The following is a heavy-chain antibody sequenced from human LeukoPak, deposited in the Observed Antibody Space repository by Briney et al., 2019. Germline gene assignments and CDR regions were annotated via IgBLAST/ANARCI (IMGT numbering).Heavy chain of an antibody. V-gene: IGHV4-34*01. CDR1: GGSISGYY. Sequence: SETLSLTCTVSGGSISGYYWSWIRQPPGKGLEWIGEINHSGSTNYNPSLKSRVTISVDTSKNQFSLKLSSVTAADTAVYYCARGHRLTDYWGQGTLVTVSS. CDR2: INHSGST. CDR3: ARGHRLTDY. J-gene: IGHJ4*02.